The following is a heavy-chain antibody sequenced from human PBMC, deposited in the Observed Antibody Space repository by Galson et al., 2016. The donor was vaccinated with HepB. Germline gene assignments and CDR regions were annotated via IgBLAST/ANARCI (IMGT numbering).Heavy chain of an antibody. CDR3: AKERWRGYQADNFDY. Sequence: SLRLSCAASGFTFSSFAMSWVRQAPGKGLEWVSAISGSGGSTDYADSVKGRFTISRDNSKNTLYLQLNSLRAEDTAVYYCAKERWRGYQADNFDYWGQGNLVTVSS. D-gene: IGHD3-3*01. J-gene: IGHJ4*02. CDR2: ISGSGGST. CDR1: GFTFSSFA. V-gene: IGHV3-23*01.